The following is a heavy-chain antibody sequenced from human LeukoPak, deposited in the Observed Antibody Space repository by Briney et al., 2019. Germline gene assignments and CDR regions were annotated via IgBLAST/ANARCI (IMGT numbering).Heavy chain of an antibody. D-gene: IGHD5-18*01. V-gene: IGHV1-8*03. CDR3: ARGRFYGPSSGYSYGNFDY. J-gene: IGHJ4*02. CDR1: GYTFTSYD. Sequence: ASVKVSCKASGYTFTSYDINWVRQATGQGLEWMGWMNPNSGNTGYAQKFQGRVTITRNTSISTAYMELSSLRSEDTAVYYCARGRFYGPSSGYSYGNFDYWGQGTLVTVSS. CDR2: MNPNSGNT.